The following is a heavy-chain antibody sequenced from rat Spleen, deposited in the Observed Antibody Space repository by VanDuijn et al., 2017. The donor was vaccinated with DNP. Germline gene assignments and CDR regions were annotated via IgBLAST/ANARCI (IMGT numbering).Heavy chain of an antibody. J-gene: IGHJ2*01. CDR3: ARWSRYFDY. CDR1: SYSITSNY. V-gene: IGHV3-1*01. CDR2: ISYSGST. Sequence: EVQLQESGPGLVKPSQSLSLTCSVTSYSITSNYWGWIRKFPGNKMEWIGHISYSGSTSYKPSLKSRISITRDTSKNQFFLQLKSVTTEDTATYYCARWSRYFDYWGQGVMVTVSS.